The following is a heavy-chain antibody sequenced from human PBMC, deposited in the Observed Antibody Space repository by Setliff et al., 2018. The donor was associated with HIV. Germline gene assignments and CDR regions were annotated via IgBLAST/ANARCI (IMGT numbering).Heavy chain of an antibody. CDR3: ARQGLDSSGWSHFDN. CDR1: GGSITSYY. J-gene: IGHJ4*02. CDR2: IYYSGST. Sequence: SETLSLTCTVSGGSITSYYWGWIRQPPGKGLEWIGYIYYSGSTYYNPSLKSRLTISIDTSKIQFSLKLSSVTAADTAVYYCARQGLDSSGWSHFDNWGQGTLVTVSS. V-gene: IGHV4-59*08. D-gene: IGHD6-19*01.